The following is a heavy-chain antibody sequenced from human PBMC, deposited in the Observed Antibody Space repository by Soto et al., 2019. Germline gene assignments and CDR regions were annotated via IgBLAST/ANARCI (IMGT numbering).Heavy chain of an antibody. V-gene: IGHV4-59*01. J-gene: IGHJ4*02. Sequence: VQLQESGPGLVKPSETLSLTCTVSGGSISGYYWSWIRQSPGKGLEWIGYIHYSGSTNYNPSLKSRVTISVDTSKNQLSLKLSSVTAADTAVYYCARRSAAGTKSPFDYWGQGTLVTVSS. CDR1: GGSISGYY. CDR3: ARRSAAGTKSPFDY. D-gene: IGHD6-13*01. CDR2: IHYSGST.